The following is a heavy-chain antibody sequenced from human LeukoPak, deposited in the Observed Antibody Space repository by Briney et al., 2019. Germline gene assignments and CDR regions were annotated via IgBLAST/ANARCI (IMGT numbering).Heavy chain of an antibody. D-gene: IGHD1-1*01. V-gene: IGHV4-39*01. CDR1: GGSISSSSYY. CDR2: IYYSGST. J-gene: IGHJ3*02. CDR3: ARQMYNWNDYAFDI. Sequence: SETLSLTCTVSGGSISSSSYYWGWIRQPPGKGLEWIGSIYYSGSTYYNPSRKSRVTISVDTSKNQFSLKLSSVTAADTAVYYCARQMYNWNDYAFDIWGQGTMVTGSS.